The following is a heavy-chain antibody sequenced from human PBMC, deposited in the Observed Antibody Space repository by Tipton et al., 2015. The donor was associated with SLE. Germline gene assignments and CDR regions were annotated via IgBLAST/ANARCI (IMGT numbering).Heavy chain of an antibody. CDR3: VRGRDYDMLTGPFDY. Sequence: TLSLTCSVSGDSIRSSSNYWGWIRPPPGKGLEWIGSIYYSWATHYNPSLKSRITISLDTSKNQFSLKLSAVTAADTAVYYCVRGRDYDMLTGPFDYWGQGTLVTVSS. CDR1: GDSIRSSSNY. V-gene: IGHV4-39*07. CDR2: IYYSWAT. J-gene: IGHJ4*02. D-gene: IGHD3-9*01.